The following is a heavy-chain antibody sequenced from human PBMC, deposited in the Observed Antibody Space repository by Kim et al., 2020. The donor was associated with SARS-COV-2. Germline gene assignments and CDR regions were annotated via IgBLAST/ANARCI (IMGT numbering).Heavy chain of an antibody. CDR2: INHSGST. J-gene: IGHJ4*02. Sequence: SETLSLTCAVYGGSFSGYYWSWIRQPPGKGLEWIGEINHSGSTNYNPSLKSRVTISVDTSKNQFSLKLSSVTAADTAVYYCARVVTEELRYFDWLSRYFDYWGQGTLVTVSS. V-gene: IGHV4-34*01. D-gene: IGHD3-9*01. CDR1: GGSFSGYY. CDR3: ARVVTEELRYFDWLSRYFDY.